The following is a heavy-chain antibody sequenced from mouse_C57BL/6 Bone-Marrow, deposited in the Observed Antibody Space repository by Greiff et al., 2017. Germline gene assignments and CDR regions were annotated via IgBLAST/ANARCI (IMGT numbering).Heavy chain of an antibody. CDR2: ISDGGSYT. D-gene: IGHD2-4*01. V-gene: IGHV5-4*01. CDR1: GFTFSSYS. CDR3: AREVFYYDYDGSYWYFDV. J-gene: IGHJ1*03. Sequence: EVQLVESGGGLVKPGGSLKLSCAASGFTFSSYSMSWVRQTPEKRLEWVATISDGGSYTYYPDNVKGRFTISRDNAKNNLYLQMSHLKSEDTAMYYCAREVFYYDYDGSYWYFDVWGTGTTVTVSS.